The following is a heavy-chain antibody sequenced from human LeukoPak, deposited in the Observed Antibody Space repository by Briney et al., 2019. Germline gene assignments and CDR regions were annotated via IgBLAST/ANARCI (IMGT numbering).Heavy chain of an antibody. D-gene: IGHD6-19*01. CDR2: INSDGSIT. V-gene: IGHV3-74*01. CDR3: ARDDVAVTGALDF. Sequence: GGSLRLSCAASGFTFSNYWMHWVRQAPGKGLVWVSHINSDGSITSHADSVKGRFTISRDNSKNTLYLQMNSLRAEDTAVYYCARDDVAVTGALDFWGQGTLVTVSS. CDR1: GFTFSNYW. J-gene: IGHJ4*02.